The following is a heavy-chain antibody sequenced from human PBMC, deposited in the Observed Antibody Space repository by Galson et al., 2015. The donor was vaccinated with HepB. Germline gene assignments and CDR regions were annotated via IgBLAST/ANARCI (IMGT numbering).Heavy chain of an antibody. D-gene: IGHD1-7*01. CDR2: FSGYDGST. CDR1: GYSFSNYG. CDR3: ARDSRLELRLNNYFSYGMDV. J-gene: IGHJ6*02. V-gene: IGHV1-18*01. Sequence: SVKVSCKASGYSFSNYGLSWIRQAPGPGLEWLGWFSGYDGSTNYAQKFQGRVTMTADASTGTAYLELRNPRSDDTAVYYCARDSRLELRLNNYFSYGMDVWGQGSAVTVSS.